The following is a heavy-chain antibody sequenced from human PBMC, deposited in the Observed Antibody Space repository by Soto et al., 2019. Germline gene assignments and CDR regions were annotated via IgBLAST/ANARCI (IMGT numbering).Heavy chain of an antibody. Sequence: GGSLRLSCVASEFSFSRYTMTWVRQAAGKGLQWVAGLGPDGRNTFYGESVRGRFTISRDNSRNTLYLQMSSLRAEDTAVYFCVKQMTTWTDSFFDFWGQGIQVTVSS. V-gene: IGHV3-23*01. J-gene: IGHJ4*02. CDR2: LGPDGRNT. CDR1: EFSFSRYT. CDR3: VKQMTTWTDSFFDF. D-gene: IGHD4-17*01.